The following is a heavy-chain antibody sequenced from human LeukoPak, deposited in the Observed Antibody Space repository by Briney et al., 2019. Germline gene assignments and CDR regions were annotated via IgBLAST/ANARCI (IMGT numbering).Heavy chain of an antibody. V-gene: IGHV3-30*18. Sequence: PGRSLRLSCAASGFTFSTYGMHWVRQAPGKGLEWVAFISKDGSNKYYADSLKGRFTISRDNSKNTLCLQMNSLRAEDTAVYYCVKGVFEDMVVVVAPDNWGQGTLVTVSS. CDR2: ISKDGSNK. D-gene: IGHD2-15*01. CDR3: VKGVFEDMVVVVAPDN. J-gene: IGHJ4*02. CDR1: GFTFSTYG.